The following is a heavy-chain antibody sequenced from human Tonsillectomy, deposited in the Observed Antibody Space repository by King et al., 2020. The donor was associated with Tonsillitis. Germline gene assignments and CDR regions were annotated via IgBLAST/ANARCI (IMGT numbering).Heavy chain of an antibody. Sequence: VQLVESGAEVKKPGASVKVSCKASGYTFTGYYMHWVRQAPGQGLEWVGWIDPNTGGTNYAQKFQGRVTMTRDTSISTAYMELTRLTSDDTAVFYCARWKYSSSSESDYWGQGTLVTVSS. CDR1: GYTFTGYY. CDR2: IDPNTGGT. D-gene: IGHD6-6*01. J-gene: IGHJ4*02. V-gene: IGHV1-2*02. CDR3: ARWKYSSSSESDY.